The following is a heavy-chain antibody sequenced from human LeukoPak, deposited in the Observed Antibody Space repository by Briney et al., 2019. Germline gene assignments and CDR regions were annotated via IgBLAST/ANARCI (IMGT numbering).Heavy chain of an antibody. CDR2: ISAYNGNT. V-gene: IGHV1-18*01. CDR3: AGGSGSYFADLTGLEH. J-gene: IGHJ4*02. Sequence: GASVKVSCKASGYTFTSYGISWVRQAPGQGLEWMGWISAYNGNTNYAQKLQGRVTMTTDTSTSTAYMELRSLRSDDTAVYYCAGGSGSYFADLTGLEHWGQGTLVNVSS. CDR1: GYTFTSYG. D-gene: IGHD3-10*01.